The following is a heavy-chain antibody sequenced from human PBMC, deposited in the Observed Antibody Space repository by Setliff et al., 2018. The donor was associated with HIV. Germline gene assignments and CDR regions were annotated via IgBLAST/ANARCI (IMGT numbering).Heavy chain of an antibody. CDR3: ARRIPSGIAVAFGDFDI. CDR2: LSYDGST. V-gene: IGHV4-39*01. D-gene: IGHD6-19*01. CDR1: GVSMSSSSYY. J-gene: IGHJ3*02. Sequence: SSETLSLTCTVSGVSMSSSSYYWGWIRQPPGKGLEYIGSLSYDGSTYYHPSLKSRVSISVDTSKNQFSLRLSFVTAADTAVYYCARRIPSGIAVAFGDFDIWGQGTMVTVS.